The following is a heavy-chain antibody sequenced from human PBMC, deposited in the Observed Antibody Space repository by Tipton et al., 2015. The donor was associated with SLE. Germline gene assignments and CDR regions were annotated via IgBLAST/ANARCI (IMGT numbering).Heavy chain of an antibody. V-gene: IGHV1-69*05. CDR2: IIPIFGTA. CDR3: ASGRGSTSCQSFQH. CDR1: GGTFSSYA. D-gene: IGHD2-2*01. Sequence: QSGPEVKKPGSSVKVSCKASGGTFSSYAISWVRQAPGQGLEWMGGIIPIFGTANYAQKFQGRVTITTDESTSTAYMELSSLRSEVTAVYYCASGRGSTSCQSFQHWGQGTLVTVSS. J-gene: IGHJ1*01.